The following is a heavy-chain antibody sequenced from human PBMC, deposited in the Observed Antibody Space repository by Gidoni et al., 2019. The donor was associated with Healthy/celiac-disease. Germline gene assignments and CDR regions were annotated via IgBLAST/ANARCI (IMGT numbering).Heavy chain of an antibody. Sequence: STYYNPSLKSRVTISVDTSKNQFSLKLSSVTAADTAVYYCAGDVLLWFGGPDYRGQGTLVTVSS. CDR3: AGDVLLWFGGPDY. CDR2: ST. D-gene: IGHD3-10*01. V-gene: IGHV4-30-2*04. J-gene: IGHJ4*02.